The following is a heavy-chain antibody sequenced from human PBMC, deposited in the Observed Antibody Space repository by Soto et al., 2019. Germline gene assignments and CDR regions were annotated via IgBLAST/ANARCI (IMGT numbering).Heavy chain of an antibody. CDR1: GFTFGGYY. CDR3: ARAAAASTAAWY. Sequence: GGSLRLSCAASGFTFGGYYMSWIRQAPGKGLEWVSYISSSGSSTYYVDSVRGRFTISRDNAKNSLYLQMDSPGAEDTAVYYCARAAAASTAAWYLGQGNLVTVS. D-gene: IGHD6-13*01. V-gene: IGHV3-11*01. J-gene: IGHJ4*02. CDR2: ISSSGSST.